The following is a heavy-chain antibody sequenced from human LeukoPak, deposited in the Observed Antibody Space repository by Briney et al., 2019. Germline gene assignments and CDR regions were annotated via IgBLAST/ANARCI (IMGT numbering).Heavy chain of an antibody. CDR1: GFIFYSYA. D-gene: IGHD4-17*01. J-gene: IGHJ4*02. Sequence: GGSLRLSCSASGFIFYSYAMHWVRQAPGKGLEWVGRIKSKTDGGTTDYAAPVKGRFTISRDDSKNTLYLQMNSLKTEDTAVYYCTTDQRGDYDPVDYWGQGTLVTVSS. V-gene: IGHV3-15*01. CDR2: IKSKTDGGTT. CDR3: TTDQRGDYDPVDY.